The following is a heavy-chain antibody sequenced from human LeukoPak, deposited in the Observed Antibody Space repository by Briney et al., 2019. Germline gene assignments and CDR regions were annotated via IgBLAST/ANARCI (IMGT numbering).Heavy chain of an antibody. CDR3: ARARTGYYYPDAFDI. CDR1: GGSISSYY. D-gene: IGHD3-22*01. CDR2: IYYSGST. Sequence: PSETLSLTCTVSGGSISSYYWSWIRQPPGKGLEWIGYIYYSGSTNYNPSLKSRVTISVDTSKNQFSLRLSTVTAADTAVYYCARARTGYYYPDAFDIWGHGTMVAVSS. J-gene: IGHJ3*02. V-gene: IGHV4-59*01.